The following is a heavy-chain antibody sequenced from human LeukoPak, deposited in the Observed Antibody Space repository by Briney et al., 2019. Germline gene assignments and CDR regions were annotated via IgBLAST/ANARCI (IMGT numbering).Heavy chain of an antibody. D-gene: IGHD6-19*01. CDR1: GFTFSDHY. V-gene: IGHV3-72*01. CDR3: ARDVVLAGTDAFDI. CDR2: TRNKANSYTT. Sequence: GGSLRLSCAVSGFTFSDHYMDWVRQAPGKGLEWVGRTRNKANSYTTEYAASVKGRLTISRDDSKNSLYLQMNSLKTEDTAVYYCARDVVLAGTDAFDIWGQGTVVSVAS. J-gene: IGHJ3*02.